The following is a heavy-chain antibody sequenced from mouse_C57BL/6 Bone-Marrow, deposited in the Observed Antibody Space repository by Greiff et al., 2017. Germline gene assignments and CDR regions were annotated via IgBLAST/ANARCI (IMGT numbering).Heavy chain of an antibody. J-gene: IGHJ1*03. CDR2: INPYNGGT. CDR1: GYTFTDYY. V-gene: IGHV1-19*01. CDR3: ARSGLLRYFDV. Sequence: VQLQQSGPVLVKPGASVKMSCKASGYTFTDYYMNWVKQSHGKSLEWIGVINPYNGGTSYNQKFKGKATLTVDKSSSTAYMELNSLTSEDSAVYYCARSGLLRYFDVWGTGTTVTVSS. D-gene: IGHD2-3*01.